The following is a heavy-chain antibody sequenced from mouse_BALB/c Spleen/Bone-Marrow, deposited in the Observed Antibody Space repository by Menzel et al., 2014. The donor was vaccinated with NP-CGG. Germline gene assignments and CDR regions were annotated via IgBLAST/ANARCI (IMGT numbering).Heavy chain of an antibody. CDR1: GYVFSTYW. J-gene: IGHJ2*01. V-gene: IGHV1-80*01. D-gene: IGHD1-1*01. Sequence: VKLVESGAELVRPGSSVKISCKASGYVFSTYWMNWVKQRPGQGLEWIGQIYPGDGDTNYNGKFKGTATLTADKSSSTAYMQLSSLTSEDSAVYFCARSGYGSSYDYWGQGTTLTVSS. CDR3: ARSGYGSSYDY. CDR2: IYPGDGDT.